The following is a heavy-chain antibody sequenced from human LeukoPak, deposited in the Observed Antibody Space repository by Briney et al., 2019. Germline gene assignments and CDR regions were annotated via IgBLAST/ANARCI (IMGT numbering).Heavy chain of an antibody. Sequence: TSETLSLTCTVSGGSISSGHYHWGWIRQPPGKGLEWIGSIYYSGSTSYNPSLKSRVTISVDTSKNQFSLKLSSVTAADTAVYYCARESPRYFDWLLHNWFDPWGQGTLVTVSS. V-gene: IGHV4-39*07. D-gene: IGHD3-9*01. CDR3: ARESPRYFDWLLHNWFDP. CDR2: IYYSGST. J-gene: IGHJ5*02. CDR1: GGSISSGHYH.